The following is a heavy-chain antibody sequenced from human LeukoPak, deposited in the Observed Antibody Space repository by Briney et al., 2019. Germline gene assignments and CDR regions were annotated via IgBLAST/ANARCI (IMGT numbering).Heavy chain of an antibody. V-gene: IGHV1-18*01. CDR2: ISGFNGNT. Sequence: ASVKVSCKASGYTFSSYGISWVRQAPRQGLGWMGWISGFNGNTKYVQSLQGRVTMTTDTSTSTAYMELRSLRSDDTAVYYCARDWATIVVVGGAPYYLDFWGQGTLVTVSS. J-gene: IGHJ4*02. CDR1: GYTFSSYG. D-gene: IGHD2-15*01. CDR3: ARDWATIVVVGGAPYYLDF.